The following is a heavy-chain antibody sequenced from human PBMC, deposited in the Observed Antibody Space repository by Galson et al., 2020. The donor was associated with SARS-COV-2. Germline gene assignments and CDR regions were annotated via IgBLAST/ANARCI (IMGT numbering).Heavy chain of an antibody. CDR1: GFTFSSYA. V-gene: IGHV3-23*01. J-gene: IGHJ4*02. Sequence: GGSLRLSCAASGFTFSSYAMSWVRQAPGKGLEWVSAISGSGGSTYYADSVKGRFTISRDNSKNTLYLQMNSLRAEDTAVYYCAKVGKTALRFLEWLSPFYNWGQGTLVTVSS. CDR3: AKVGKTALRFLEWLSPFYN. CDR2: ISGSGGST. D-gene: IGHD3-3*01.